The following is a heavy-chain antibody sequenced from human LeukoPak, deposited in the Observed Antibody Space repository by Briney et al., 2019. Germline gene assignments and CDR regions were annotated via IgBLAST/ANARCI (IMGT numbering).Heavy chain of an antibody. V-gene: IGHV4-34*01. CDR1: GGSFSGYY. D-gene: IGHD4-23*01. Sequence: PSETLSLTCAVYGGSFSGYYWSWIRQPPGKGPEWIGEINHSGSTNYNPSLKSRVTISVDTSKNQFSLKLSSVTAADTAVYYCARGRSYGGNSIGYWGQGTLVTVSS. CDR2: INHSGST. J-gene: IGHJ4*02. CDR3: ARGRSYGGNSIGY.